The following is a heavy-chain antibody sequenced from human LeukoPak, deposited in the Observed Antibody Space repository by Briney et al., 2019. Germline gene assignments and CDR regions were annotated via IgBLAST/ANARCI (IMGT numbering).Heavy chain of an antibody. V-gene: IGHV3-30-3*01. CDR3: ARDRGGIVVVPAAAFDP. CDR1: GFTFSSYA. J-gene: IGHJ5*02. CDR2: ISYDGSNK. Sequence: GGSLRLSCAASGFTFSSYAMYWVRQAPGKGLEWVAVISYDGSNKYYADSVKGRFTISRDNSKNTLYLQMNSLRAEDTAVYYCARDRGGIVVVPAAAFDPWGQGTLVTVSS. D-gene: IGHD2-2*01.